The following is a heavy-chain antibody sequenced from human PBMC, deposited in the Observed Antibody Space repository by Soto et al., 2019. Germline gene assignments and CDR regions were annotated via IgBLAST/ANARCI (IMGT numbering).Heavy chain of an antibody. Sequence: GGSLRLSCAASGFTVSSNYMSWVRQAPGKGLEWVSVIYSGGSTYYADSVKARFTISRDNSKNTLYLQMNSMRAEDTAVYYCARGKDLRYYYYYYYMDVWGKGTTVTVSS. D-gene: IGHD2-15*01. CDR2: IYSGGST. V-gene: IGHV3-66*01. J-gene: IGHJ6*03. CDR3: ARGKDLRYYYYYYYMDV. CDR1: GFTVSSNY.